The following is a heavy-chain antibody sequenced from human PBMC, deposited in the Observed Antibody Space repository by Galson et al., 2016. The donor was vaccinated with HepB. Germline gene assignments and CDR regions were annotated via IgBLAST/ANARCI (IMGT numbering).Heavy chain of an antibody. CDR1: GFTFSAYW. J-gene: IGHJ3*01. V-gene: IGHV3-7*01. CDR3: VSGYTSGI. Sequence: SLRLSCAASGFTFSAYWMAWIRQAPGKGLEWVANTNQDGSGKHYVDSAKGRFTVSRDNAKNSVFLDMNSRRAEDTAVYYCVSGYTSGIWGQGTTVTVSS. CDR2: TNQDGSGK. D-gene: IGHD6-19*01.